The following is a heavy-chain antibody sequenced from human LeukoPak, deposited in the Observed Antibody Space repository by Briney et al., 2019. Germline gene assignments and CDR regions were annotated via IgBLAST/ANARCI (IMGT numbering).Heavy chain of an antibody. CDR3: ARLQGRWQLEYYFDY. D-gene: IGHD2-15*01. V-gene: IGHV4-59*01. J-gene: IGHJ4*02. CDR2: ICYSGST. CDR1: GGSISSYY. Sequence: SETLSLTCTVSGGSISSYYWSWIRQPPGKGLEWIGYICYSGSTNYNPSLKGRVTISVDTSKNQFSLKLSSVTAADTAVYYCARLQGRWQLEYYFDYWGQGTLVTVSS.